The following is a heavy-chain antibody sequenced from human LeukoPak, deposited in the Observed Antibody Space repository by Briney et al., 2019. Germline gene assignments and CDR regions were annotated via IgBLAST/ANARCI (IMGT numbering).Heavy chain of an antibody. CDR2: ISYDGSNK. D-gene: IGHD6-6*01. Sequence: PGGSLRLSCAASGFTFSSYAMHWVRQAPGKGLEWVAVISYDGSNKYYADSVKGRFTISRDNSKNTLYLQMNSLRAEDTAVYYCARDEVIAAPLDYWGQGTLVTVSS. J-gene: IGHJ4*02. CDR1: GFTFSSYA. CDR3: ARDEVIAAPLDY. V-gene: IGHV3-30*04.